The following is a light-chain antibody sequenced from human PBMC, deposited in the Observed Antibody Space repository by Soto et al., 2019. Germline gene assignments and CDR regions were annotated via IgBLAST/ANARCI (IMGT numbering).Light chain of an antibody. CDR3: CSYAGSSTGV. V-gene: IGLV2-23*01. J-gene: IGLJ3*02. Sequence: QSALTQPASVSGSPGQSITISCTGTSSDVGSYNLVSWYQQHPGKAPKLMIYEGSKRPPGVSNRFSGSKSGNTASLTISGLQAEDEADYYCCSYAGSSTGVFGGGTQLTVL. CDR2: EGS. CDR1: SSDVGSYNL.